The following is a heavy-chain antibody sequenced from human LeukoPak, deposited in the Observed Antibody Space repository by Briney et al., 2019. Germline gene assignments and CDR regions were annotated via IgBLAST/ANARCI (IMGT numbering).Heavy chain of an antibody. D-gene: IGHD3-10*01. CDR2: IYYSGST. J-gene: IGHJ5*02. CDR3: ARLNYYGSGSYSWFDP. V-gene: IGHV4-31*03. Sequence: PSETLSLTCTVSGGSISSGGYHWSWIRQHPGKGLEWIGYIYYSGSTYYNPSLKSRVTISVDTSKNQFSLKLSSVTAADTAVYYCARLNYYGSGSYSWFDPWGQGTLVTVSS. CDR1: GGSISSGGYH.